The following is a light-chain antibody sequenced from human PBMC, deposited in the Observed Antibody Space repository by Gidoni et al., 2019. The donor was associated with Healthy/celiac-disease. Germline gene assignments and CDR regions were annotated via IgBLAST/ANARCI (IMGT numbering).Light chain of an antibody. J-gene: IGKJ4*01. CDR1: QSISIW. CDR2: KAS. Sequence: DIQMTQSPSTLSASVGDSVTITCRASQSISIWLAWYQQKPGKAPTLLISKASTLESGVPSRFIGSGSGTEFTLTVSSLQPDDFATYYCQQFSNYPLTFGGGTHLEIK. CDR3: QQFSNYPLT. V-gene: IGKV1-5*03.